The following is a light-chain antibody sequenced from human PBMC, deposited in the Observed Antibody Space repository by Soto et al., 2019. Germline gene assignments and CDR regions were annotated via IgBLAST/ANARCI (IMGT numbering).Light chain of an antibody. V-gene: IGLV1-40*01. J-gene: IGLJ2*01. CDR2: AND. Sequence: QSVLTQPPSVSGAPGQRLTISCAGTSSNIGAGFDVHWYQQLPGTATKLLIYANDDRPSGVPDRFSGSTSGTSASLAITGLQAEDAADYYCQSYDNSLLAYVFGGGTKLTVL. CDR1: SSNIGAGFD. CDR3: QSYDNSLLAYV.